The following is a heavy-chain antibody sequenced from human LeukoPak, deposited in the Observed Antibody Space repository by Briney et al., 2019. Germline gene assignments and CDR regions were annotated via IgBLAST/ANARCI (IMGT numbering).Heavy chain of an antibody. J-gene: IGHJ5*02. CDR1: GFTFSSSA. D-gene: IGHD2-2*01. V-gene: IGHV3-30*01. CDR3: ARDLGYYTSTSCSNGFDP. CDR2: ISYDGSNK. Sequence: PGGSLRLSCAASGFTFSSSAMHWVRQAPGKGLEWVAVISYDGSNKYHADSVKGRFTISRDNSDNTLYLQMNSLRAEDTAVYYCARDLGYYTSTSCSNGFDPWGQGTLVTVSS.